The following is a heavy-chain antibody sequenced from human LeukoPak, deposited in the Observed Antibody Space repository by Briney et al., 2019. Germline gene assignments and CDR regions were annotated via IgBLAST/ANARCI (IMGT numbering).Heavy chain of an antibody. CDR2: INPHSGGT. J-gene: IGHJ6*04. CDR3: ARELEIGMDIVTPGELDV. D-gene: IGHD5-12*01. Sequence: ASVKVSCKASGYSFIDYYLHWVRQAPGQQLEWMGWINPHSGGTYYAPTFQGRVTMTRDTSINTAYMELTRLTSDDTAVYYCARELEIGMDIVTPGELDVWGKGTTVTVSS. V-gene: IGHV1-2*02. CDR1: GYSFIDYY.